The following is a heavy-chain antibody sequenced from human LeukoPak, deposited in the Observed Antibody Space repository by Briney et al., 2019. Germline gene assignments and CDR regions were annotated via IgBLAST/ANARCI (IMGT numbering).Heavy chain of an antibody. CDR2: IYYSGRTNYSGRT. CDR1: GGSISSGSYD. J-gene: IGHJ4*02. V-gene: IGHV4-39*07. D-gene: IGHD5-18*01. Sequence: PSETLSLTCTVSGGSISSGSYDWGWIRQPPGKGLEWIGTIYYSGRTNYSGRTNYNSSLKSRVTISIDTSKNQFSLKLSSVTAADTAVYYCARLRVRGYGYGPWEGPPWLDYWGQGTLVTVSS. CDR3: ARLRVRGYGYGPWEGPPWLDY.